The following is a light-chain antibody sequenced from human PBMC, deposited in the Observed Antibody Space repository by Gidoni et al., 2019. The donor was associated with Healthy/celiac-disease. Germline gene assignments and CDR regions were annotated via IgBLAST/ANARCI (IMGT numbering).Light chain of an antibody. Sequence: EIVLTQSPATLSVSPGERAPLSCRASQSVSSNLAWYQQKPGQAPRLLIYGASTRATGIPARFSGSGSGTECTLTISSLQSEDFAVYYCQQYNNWPRWTFXQXTKVEIK. J-gene: IGKJ1*01. CDR2: GAS. CDR1: QSVSSN. V-gene: IGKV3-15*01. CDR3: QQYNNWPRWT.